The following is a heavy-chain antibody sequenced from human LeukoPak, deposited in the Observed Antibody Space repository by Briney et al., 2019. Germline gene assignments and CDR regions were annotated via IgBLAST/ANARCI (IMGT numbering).Heavy chain of an antibody. CDR3: AKQRRESSTYYVLDY. CDR1: GYTFTGYY. V-gene: IGHV1-2*02. J-gene: IGHJ4*02. D-gene: IGHD3-22*01. CDR2: INPNSGGT. Sequence: GASVKVSCKASGYTFTGYYMHWVRQAPGQGLEWMGWINPNSGGTNYAQKFQVRVTMTRDTSISAAYMELTRLRSDDTAVYYCAKQRRESSTYYVLDYWGQGTLVTVSS.